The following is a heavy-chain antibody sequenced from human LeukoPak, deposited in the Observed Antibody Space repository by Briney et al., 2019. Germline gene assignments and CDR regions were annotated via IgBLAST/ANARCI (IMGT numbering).Heavy chain of an antibody. J-gene: IGHJ3*02. CDR1: GYTFTSYG. D-gene: IGHD3-9*01. Sequence: ASVKVSCKASGYTFTSYGISWVRQAPGQGLEWMGWISAYNGNTNYAQKLQGRVTMTTDTSTSTGYMELRSLRSDDTAVYYCARDRDILTGYEAFDIWGQGTMVTVSS. CDR3: ARDRDILTGYEAFDI. CDR2: ISAYNGNT. V-gene: IGHV1-18*01.